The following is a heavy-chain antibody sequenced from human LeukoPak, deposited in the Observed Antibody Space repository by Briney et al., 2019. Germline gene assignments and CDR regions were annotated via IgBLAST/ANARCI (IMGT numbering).Heavy chain of an antibody. CDR2: VSTSNGAT. J-gene: IGHJ4*02. CDR3: ARVSETSMVTPGFDS. CDR1: GYNFNRYT. D-gene: IGHD5-18*01. Sequence: ASVKVSCKTSGYNFNRYTITWVRQAPGQGLEWMGWVSTSNGATNYAEKFQGRVIMTTETVTKTAYMELRRLQSGDTAMYFCARVSETSMVTPGFDSWGQGTLVTVSP. V-gene: IGHV1-18*01.